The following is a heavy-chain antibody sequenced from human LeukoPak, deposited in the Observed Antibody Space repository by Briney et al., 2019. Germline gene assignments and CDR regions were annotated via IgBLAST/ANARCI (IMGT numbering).Heavy chain of an antibody. CDR3: TTGTWIQLWLADY. Sequence: GGSLRLSCAASGFTFSNACMSWVRQAPGKGLEWDGHIKGDADGGTTDYAAPVQGRFTISRDDSKNTLFLQMNSLKTEDTAVYYCTTGTWIQLWLADYWGQGTLVTVSS. J-gene: IGHJ4*02. D-gene: IGHD5-18*01. V-gene: IGHV3-15*01. CDR2: IKGDADGGTT. CDR1: GFTFSNAC.